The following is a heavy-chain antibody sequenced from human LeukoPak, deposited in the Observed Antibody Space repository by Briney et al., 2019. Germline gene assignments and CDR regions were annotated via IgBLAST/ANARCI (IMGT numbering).Heavy chain of an antibody. CDR2: ISGSGGST. J-gene: IGHJ6*02. D-gene: IGHD3-16*01. CDR3: AKATYYDYLKAGYYYGMDV. V-gene: IGHV3-23*01. Sequence: PGGSLRLSCAASGFTFSTYAMTWVRLAPGRGLEWVSAISGSGGSTSYADSVKGRFTISRDNSKNTLYLQMNSLRAGDTAVYYCAKATYYDYLKAGYYYGMDVWGQGTTVTVSS. CDR1: GFTFSTYA.